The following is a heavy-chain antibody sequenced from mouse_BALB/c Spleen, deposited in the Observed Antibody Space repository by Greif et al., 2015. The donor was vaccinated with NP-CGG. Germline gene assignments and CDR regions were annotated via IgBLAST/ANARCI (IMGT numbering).Heavy chain of an antibody. CDR3: ARDDGYWYFDV. CDR1: GSTFSDFY. D-gene: IGHD1-1*02. CDR2: SRNKANDYTT. V-gene: IGHV7-1*02. Sequence: EVRGVESGGGLVQPGGSLRLSCATSGSTFSDFYMEWVRQPPGKRLEWIAASRNKANDYTTEYSASVKGRFIVSRDTSQSILYLQMNALRAEDTAIYYCARDDGYWYFDVWGAGTTVTVSS. J-gene: IGHJ1*01.